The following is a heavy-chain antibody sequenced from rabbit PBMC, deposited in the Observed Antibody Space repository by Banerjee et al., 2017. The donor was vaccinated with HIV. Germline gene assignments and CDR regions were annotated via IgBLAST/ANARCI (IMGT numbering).Heavy chain of an antibody. J-gene: IGHJ4*01. CDR1: GFDFSSNT. V-gene: IGHV1S45*01. CDR3: VRLGFGDYGFDL. CDR2: IYAGGSSV. Sequence: QEQLVESGGGLVQPEGSLTLTCKASGFDFSSNTMCWVRQAPGKGPEWIARIYAGGSSVHYATWAKGRFTISKTSSTTVTLQMTSLTAADTATYFCVRLGFGDYGFDLWGPGTLVTVS. D-gene: IGHD2-1*01.